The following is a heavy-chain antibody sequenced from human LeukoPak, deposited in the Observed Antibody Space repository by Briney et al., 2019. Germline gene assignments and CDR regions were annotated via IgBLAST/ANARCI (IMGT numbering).Heavy chain of an antibody. CDR3: ARHTGYSSGRRWFDP. CDR2: IYYSGST. J-gene: IGHJ5*02. Sequence: PSETLSLTCTVSGGSISSGGYYWSWIRQHPGKGLEWIGYIYYSGSTYYNPSLKSRVTISVDTSKNQFSLKLTSVTAADTASYYCARHTGYSSGRRWFDPWGQGTLVTVSS. V-gene: IGHV4-31*03. D-gene: IGHD5-18*01. CDR1: GGSISSGGYY.